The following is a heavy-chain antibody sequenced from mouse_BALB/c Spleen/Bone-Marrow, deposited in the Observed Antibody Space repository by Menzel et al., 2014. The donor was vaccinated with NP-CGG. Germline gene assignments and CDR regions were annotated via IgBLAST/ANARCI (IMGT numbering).Heavy chain of an antibody. D-gene: IGHD4-1*01. CDR1: GYTFTSYW. J-gene: IGHJ2*01. V-gene: IGHV1-69*02. CDR2: IFPSETYT. CDR3: TRDNWDY. Sequence: QVQLQQSGAELVRPGASVKLSCKASGYTFTSYWINWVKQRPGQGLEWIGNIFPSETYTNYNQKFKGRATLTVDKSSSTAYMQLSSPTSEDSAVYYCTRDNWDYWGQSTTLTVSS.